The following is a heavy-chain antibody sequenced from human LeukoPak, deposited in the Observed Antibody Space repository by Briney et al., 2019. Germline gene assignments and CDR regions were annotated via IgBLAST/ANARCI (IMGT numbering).Heavy chain of an antibody. Sequence: ASVKVSCKASGYTFTGYYMHWVRQAPGQGLEWMGWINPNSGGTNYAQKFQGRVTMTRDTSISTAYMELSRLRSDDTAVYYCGRGPPFGVGIAILACASWAQEPRFTVSS. CDR3: GRGPPFGVGIAILACAS. J-gene: IGHJ4*02. V-gene: IGHV1-2*02. D-gene: IGHD2-21*01. CDR1: GYTFTGYY. CDR2: INPNSGGT.